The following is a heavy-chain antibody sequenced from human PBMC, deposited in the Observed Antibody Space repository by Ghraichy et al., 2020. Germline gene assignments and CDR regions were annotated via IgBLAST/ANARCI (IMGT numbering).Heavy chain of an antibody. V-gene: IGHV4-34*01. CDR2: INHSGST. J-gene: IGHJ6*02. CDR3: ARAFISSGWKYYYYYYGMDV. Sequence: TLSLTCAVYGGSFSGYYWSWIRQPPGKGLEWIGEINHSGSTNYNPSLKSRVTISVDTSKNQFSLKLSSVTAADTAVYYCARAFISSGWKYYYYYYGMDVWGQGTTVTVSS. CDR1: GGSFSGYY. D-gene: IGHD6-19*01.